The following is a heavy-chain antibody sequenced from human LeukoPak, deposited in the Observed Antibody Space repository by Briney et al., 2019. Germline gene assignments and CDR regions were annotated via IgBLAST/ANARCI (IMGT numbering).Heavy chain of an antibody. J-gene: IGHJ6*03. D-gene: IGHD5-12*01. CDR2: ISGSGSST. Sequence: PGGSLRLSCAASGFAFSSHAMSWVRQAPGKGLEWVSVISGSGSSTYYADSVKGRFTVSRDNSKNTLYLQMKSLRAEDTAVYYCAKGGGYEAQYYYYYLDVWGKGTTVTISS. V-gene: IGHV3-23*01. CDR1: GFAFSSHA. CDR3: AKGGGYEAQYYYYYLDV.